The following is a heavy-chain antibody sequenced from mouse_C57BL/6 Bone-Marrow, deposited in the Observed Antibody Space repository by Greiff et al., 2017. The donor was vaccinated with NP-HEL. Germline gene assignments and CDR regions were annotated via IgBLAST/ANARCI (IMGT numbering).Heavy chain of an antibody. CDR2: ISSGSSTI. J-gene: IGHJ2*01. D-gene: IGHD2-5*01. Sequence: EVQLQESGGGLVKPGGSLKLSCAASGFTFSDYGMHWVRQAPEKGLEWVAYISSGSSTIYYADTVKGRFTISRDNSKKTLFLQLTGLRSEDTAMYYCARRGMGSNSFDYWGQGTTLTVSS. V-gene: IGHV5-17*01. CDR1: GFTFSDYG. CDR3: ARRGMGSNSFDY.